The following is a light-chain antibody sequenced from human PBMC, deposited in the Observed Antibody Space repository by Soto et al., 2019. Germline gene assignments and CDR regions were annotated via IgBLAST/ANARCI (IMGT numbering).Light chain of an antibody. Sequence: EIVLTQSPGTLSLSPGERATLSCRARQSVSSSYLAWYQQKPGQAPRLLIYGASTRATGIPDRFSGSGSGTDFTLTISRLEPEEFAVYFCQQYVSSPLFTFGPGTKVDIK. V-gene: IGKV3-20*01. J-gene: IGKJ3*01. CDR3: QQYVSSPLFT. CDR1: QSVSSSY. CDR2: GAS.